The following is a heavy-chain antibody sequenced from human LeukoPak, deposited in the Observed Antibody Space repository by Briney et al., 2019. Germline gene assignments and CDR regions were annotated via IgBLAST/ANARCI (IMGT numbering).Heavy chain of an antibody. CDR1: GGSISSYY. V-gene: IGHV4-59*08. D-gene: IGHD2-8*01. J-gene: IGHJ4*02. CDR3: ARHDCTNGVCYKDFDS. CDR2: IYYRGNT. Sequence: SETLSLTCTVSGGSISSYYWSWIRQPPGKGLEWIGYIYYRGNTNYSPSLKSRVTISLDTSKNQFSLKLSSVTAADTAVYYCARHDCTNGVCYKDFDSWGQGTLVTVSS.